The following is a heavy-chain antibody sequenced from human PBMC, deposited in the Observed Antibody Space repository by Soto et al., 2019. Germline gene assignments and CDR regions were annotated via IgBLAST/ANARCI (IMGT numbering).Heavy chain of an antibody. J-gene: IGHJ4*02. CDR3: AKDLDSSLAQ. CDR2: ISYDGSTK. Sequence: QVQLVESGGGVVQPGRSLRLSCAASGFTFRSYGMHWVRQAPGKGLEWVAVISYDGSTKYYADSVKGRFTISRDNSKNPLYLQMNSLRAEDTAVYYCAKDLDSSLAQWGQGTLVTVSS. CDR1: GFTFRSYG. V-gene: IGHV3-30*18. D-gene: IGHD3-22*01.